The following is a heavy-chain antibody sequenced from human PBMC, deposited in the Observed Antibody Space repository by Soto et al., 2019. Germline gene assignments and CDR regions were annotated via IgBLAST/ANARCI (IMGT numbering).Heavy chain of an antibody. CDR2: VYYSGST. D-gene: IGHD1-26*01. CDR3: ARWLVGGSYLGY. Sequence: PSETLSLTCAVSGGSINNNNYYWGWIRQPPGKGLEWIGSVYYSGSTYYNPSLKSRVTISVDTSENQFSLNVSSVTAADTAVYYCARWLVGGSYLGYWGQGTLVTVSS. J-gene: IGHJ4*02. CDR1: GGSINNNNYY. V-gene: IGHV4-39*01.